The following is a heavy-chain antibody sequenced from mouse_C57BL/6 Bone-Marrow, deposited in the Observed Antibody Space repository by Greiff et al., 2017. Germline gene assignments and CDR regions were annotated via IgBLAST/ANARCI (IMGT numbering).Heavy chain of an antibody. CDR3: ARSGYDYDYFDY. Sequence: QVQLQHSGAELARPGASVKLSCKASGYTFTSYGISWVKQRTGQGLEWIGEIYPRSGNTYYNEKFKGKATLTADKSSSTAYMELRSLTSEDSAVYFCARSGYDYDYFDYWGQGTTLTVSS. CDR1: GYTFTSYG. D-gene: IGHD2-4*01. V-gene: IGHV1-81*01. CDR2: IYPRSGNT. J-gene: IGHJ2*01.